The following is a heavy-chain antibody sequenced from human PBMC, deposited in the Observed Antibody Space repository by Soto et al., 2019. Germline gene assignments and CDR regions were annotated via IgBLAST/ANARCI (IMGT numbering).Heavy chain of an antibody. CDR1: GFTCSSYS. Sequence: GGALRLSCGASGFTCSSYSMNWVRQAPGKGLEGVSSISSSSSYIYYADSVKGRFTISRDNAKNSLYLQMNSLRAGDTAVYYCARAVVVIATTYDYWGQGPLVTVSS. CDR2: ISSSSSYI. V-gene: IGHV3-21*01. CDR3: ARAVVVIATTYDY. D-gene: IGHD2-21*01. J-gene: IGHJ4*02.